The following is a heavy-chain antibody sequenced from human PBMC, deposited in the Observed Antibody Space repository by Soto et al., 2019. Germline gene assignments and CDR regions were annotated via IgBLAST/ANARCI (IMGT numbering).Heavy chain of an antibody. Sequence: SETLSLTCTVSGGSISSGGYYWSWIRQHPGKGLEWIGYIYYSGSTYYNPSLKSRVTISVDTSKNQFSLKLSSVTAADTAVYYCARDAAGGYYHVDWFDPWGQGTLVTVSS. CDR2: IYYSGST. J-gene: IGHJ5*02. D-gene: IGHD3-22*01. CDR3: ARDAAGGYYHVDWFDP. V-gene: IGHV4-31*03. CDR1: GGSISSGGYY.